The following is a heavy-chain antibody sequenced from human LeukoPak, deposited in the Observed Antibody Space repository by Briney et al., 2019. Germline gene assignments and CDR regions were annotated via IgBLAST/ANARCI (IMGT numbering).Heavy chain of an antibody. Sequence: SETLSLTCTVSGGSISSSSYYWGWTRQPPGKGLEWIGNIYYSGSTYYNPSLKSRVTISVDTSKNQFSLKLSSVTAADTAVYYCASGDYSSRLDAFDIWGQGTMVTVSS. V-gene: IGHV4-39*01. D-gene: IGHD2-2*01. CDR2: IYYSGST. CDR3: ASGDYSSRLDAFDI. CDR1: GGSISSSSYY. J-gene: IGHJ3*02.